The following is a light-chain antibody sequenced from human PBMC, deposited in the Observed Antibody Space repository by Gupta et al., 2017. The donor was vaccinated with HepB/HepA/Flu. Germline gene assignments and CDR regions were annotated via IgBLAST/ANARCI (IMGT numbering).Light chain of an antibody. CDR1: QSLLYSNGYNY. CDR2: LGS. J-gene: IGKJ4*01. CDR3: MQALQSPLT. Sequence: ASISCRSSQSLLYSNGYNYLDWYLQKPGQSPQLLIYLGSNLASGVPDRFTGSGSGTDFTLTISRVEAEDVGVYYCMQALQSPLTFGGGTKVEIK. V-gene: IGKV2-28*01.